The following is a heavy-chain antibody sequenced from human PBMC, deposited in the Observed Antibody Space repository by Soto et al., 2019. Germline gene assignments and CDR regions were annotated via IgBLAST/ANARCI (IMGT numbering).Heavy chain of an antibody. D-gene: IGHD1-1*01. CDR3: ARSGDNYNLLDY. J-gene: IGHJ4*02. CDR2: SSSSGTFA. V-gene: IGHV3-11*06. Sequence: PGGSLRLSCAASGFTFSDYYMSWIRQAPGKGLEWISYSSSSGTFARYADSVKGRFSISRDDAKNSLYLQIDSLRGEDTAIYYCARSGDNYNLLDYWGQGT. CDR1: GFTFSDYY.